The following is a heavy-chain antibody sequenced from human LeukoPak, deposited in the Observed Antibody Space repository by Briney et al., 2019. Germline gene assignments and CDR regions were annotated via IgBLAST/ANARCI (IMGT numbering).Heavy chain of an antibody. D-gene: IGHD2-2*01. J-gene: IGHJ4*02. Sequence: GGSLRLSCVASGFTFSRHGMHWVRQAPGKGLEWVAVIGDTGRAKYYADSVEGRFTASRDNAKNSLYLQMNSLRAEDTAVYYCARHQFRHPIDYWGQGTLVTVSS. CDR2: IGDTGRAK. CDR3: ARHQFRHPIDY. CDR1: GFTFSRHG. V-gene: IGHV3-33*08.